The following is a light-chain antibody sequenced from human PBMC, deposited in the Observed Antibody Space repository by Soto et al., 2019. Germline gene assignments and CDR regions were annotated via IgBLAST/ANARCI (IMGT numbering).Light chain of an antibody. CDR3: QQRRNWPPSIT. CDR1: QSVSSS. J-gene: IGKJ5*01. Sequence: ESVLTQSPATLSLSPGERATLSCRASQSVSSSLAWYQQKPGQAPRLLIYDASNRATGIPARFSGSGSGTDIALTLTSLRLEDFAFYYCQQRRNWPPSITFGQGTQLEIK. V-gene: IGKV3-11*01. CDR2: DAS.